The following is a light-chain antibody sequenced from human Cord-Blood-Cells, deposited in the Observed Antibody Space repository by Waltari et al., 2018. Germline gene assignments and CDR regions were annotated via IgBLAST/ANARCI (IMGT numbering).Light chain of an antibody. Sequence: DIVMTQSPDSLAVSLGERATINCKSSQRVLYSSNNKNYLAWYQQKPGQPPKLLIYWAATRESGVPDRFSGSWSGTDFTRTISSLQAEDVAVYYCQQYYSTPYTFGQGTKLEIK. CDR3: QQYYSTPYT. CDR2: WAA. V-gene: IGKV4-1*01. J-gene: IGKJ2*01. CDR1: QRVLYSSNNKNY.